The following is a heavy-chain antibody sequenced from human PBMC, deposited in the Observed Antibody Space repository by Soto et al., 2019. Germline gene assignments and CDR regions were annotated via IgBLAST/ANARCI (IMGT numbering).Heavy chain of an antibody. D-gene: IGHD6-19*01. V-gene: IGHV4-34*01. Sequence: QVQLQQWGAGPLKPSETLSLTCAVYGGSFSGYYWSWIGQPPGKGLEWIGEINHSGSTNYNPSLKSRVTISVDTSKNQFSLKLSSVTAADTAVYYCARAKYSSGWYSRAFDIWGQGTMVTVSS. CDR2: INHSGST. J-gene: IGHJ3*02. CDR3: ARAKYSSGWYSRAFDI. CDR1: GGSFSGYY.